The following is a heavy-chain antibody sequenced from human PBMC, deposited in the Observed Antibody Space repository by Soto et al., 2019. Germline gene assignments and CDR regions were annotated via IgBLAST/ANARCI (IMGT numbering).Heavy chain of an antibody. CDR3: ASGIQLWLRRINNGYSG. CDR2: IIPMFGTA. Sequence: QVQLVQSGAEVKKPESSVKVSCKAPGGTFSTYAISWVRQAPGQGLEWMGGIIPMFGTANYAQRFQDRVTNTADESTNPGYMELSSLRSEDTAVYFCASGIQLWLRRINNGYSGWGQGTLVTVSS. V-gene: IGHV1-69*12. CDR1: GGTFSTYA. D-gene: IGHD5-18*01. J-gene: IGHJ4*02.